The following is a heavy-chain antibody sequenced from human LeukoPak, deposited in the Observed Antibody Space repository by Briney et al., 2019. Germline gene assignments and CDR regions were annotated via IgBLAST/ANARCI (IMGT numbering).Heavy chain of an antibody. CDR3: ARDTTMVTYNWFDP. J-gene: IGHJ5*02. Sequence: ASVKVSCKASGYTFTGYYMHWVRQAPGQGLEWMGWINPNSGGTNYAQKFQGRVTMTRDMSTSTVYMELSSLRSEDTAVYYCARDTTMVTYNWFDPWGQGTLVTVSS. CDR1: GYTFTGYY. CDR2: INPNSGGT. V-gene: IGHV1-2*02. D-gene: IGHD5-18*01.